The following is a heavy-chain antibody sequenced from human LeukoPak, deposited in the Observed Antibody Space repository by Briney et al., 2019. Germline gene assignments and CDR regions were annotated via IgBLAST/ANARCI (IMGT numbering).Heavy chain of an antibody. CDR1: GYIFTNYW. J-gene: IGHJ4*02. D-gene: IGHD2-15*01. CDR2: IFPGDSDT. Sequence: GESLKISCKGSGYIFTNYWIGWVRQVPGKGLEWMGLIFPGDSDTRYSPSFQGQVTISADKSISTAYLQWSSLKASDTAMYYCARSRYCSGGSCYSADYWGQGTLVTVSS. V-gene: IGHV5-51*01. CDR3: ARSRYCSGGSCYSADY.